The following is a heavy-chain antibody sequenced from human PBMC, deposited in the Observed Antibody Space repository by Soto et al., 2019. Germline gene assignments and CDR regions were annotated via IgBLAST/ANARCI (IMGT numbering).Heavy chain of an antibody. CDR3: ASETIYYNDGIGYYPLAY. V-gene: IGHV1-18*04. CDR1: GYTFTTYG. D-gene: IGHD3-22*01. J-gene: IGHJ4*02. Sequence: QVQLVQSGAEVKKPGASVKVSCKASGYTFTTYGFSWVRQAPGQGLECVGWISAYNGNTHYSQKFQGRVTMTTDTSTSTAYMELRSLTSGDTALYYSASETIYYNDGIGYYPLAYSGQGTLVTVSS. CDR2: ISAYNGNT.